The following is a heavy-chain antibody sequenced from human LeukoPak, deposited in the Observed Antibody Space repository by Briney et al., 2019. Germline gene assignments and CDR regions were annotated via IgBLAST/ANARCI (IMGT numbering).Heavy chain of an antibody. Sequence: GGSLRLSCAASGFTFSNAWMSWVRQAPGKGLEWVGRIKSKTDGGTTDYAAPVKGRFTISRDDSKNTLYLQMNSLKTEDTAVYYSTTEYYDILTAGGFDYWGQGTLVTVSS. CDR2: IKSKTDGGTT. J-gene: IGHJ4*02. V-gene: IGHV3-15*01. CDR3: TTEYYDILTAGGFDY. CDR1: GFTFSNAW. D-gene: IGHD3-9*01.